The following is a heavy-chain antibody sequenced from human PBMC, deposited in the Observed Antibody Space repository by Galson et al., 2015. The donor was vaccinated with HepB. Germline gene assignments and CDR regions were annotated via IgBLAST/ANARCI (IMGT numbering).Heavy chain of an antibody. CDR2: ISSSSSYI. J-gene: IGHJ6*03. Sequence: SLRLSCAASGFTFSSYSMNWVRQAPGKGLEWVSSISSSSSYIYYADSVKGRFTISRDNAKNSLYLQMNSLRAEDTAVYYCARGRTDYDFWSGSYMDVWGKGTTVTVSS. V-gene: IGHV3-21*01. D-gene: IGHD3-3*01. CDR3: ARGRTDYDFWSGSYMDV. CDR1: GFTFSSYS.